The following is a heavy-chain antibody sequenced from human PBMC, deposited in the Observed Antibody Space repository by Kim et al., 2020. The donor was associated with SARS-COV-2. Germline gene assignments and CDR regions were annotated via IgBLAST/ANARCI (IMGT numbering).Heavy chain of an antibody. Sequence: ASVKVSCRASGYTFTKYHIHWVRQAPGQGLEYMGIISPRGHDTRYSQKFQGRVVVTSDTSTTTVFMELDSLTSDDTALYYCARDLAGGWALDYWGQGTLVIVSS. J-gene: IGHJ4*02. CDR1: GYTFTKYH. CDR3: ARDLAGGWALDY. D-gene: IGHD6-19*01. V-gene: IGHV1-46*01. CDR2: ISPRGHDT.